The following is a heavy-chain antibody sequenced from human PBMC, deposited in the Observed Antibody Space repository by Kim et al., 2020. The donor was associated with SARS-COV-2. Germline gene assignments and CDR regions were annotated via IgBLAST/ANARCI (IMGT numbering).Heavy chain of an antibody. J-gene: IGHJ2*01. Sequence: SESLSLTCTVSGGSISSSSYYWGWIRQPPVKGREWIGSIYYSGSTYYNPSLKSRVTISVDTSKNQFSLTLSSVTAEDTTVDYWASRRTGPGYFDRGRRCT. CDR3: ASRRTGPGYFDR. D-gene: IGHD4-17*01. CDR1: GGSISSSSYY. CDR2: IYYSGST. V-gene: IGHV4-39*01.